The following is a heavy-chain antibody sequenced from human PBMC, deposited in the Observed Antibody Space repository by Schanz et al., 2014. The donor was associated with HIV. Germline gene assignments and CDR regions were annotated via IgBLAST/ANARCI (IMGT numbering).Heavy chain of an antibody. J-gene: IGHJ4*02. Sequence: QVQLVQSGAEVKKPGASVKVSCKASGYTFTSQYMHWVRQAPGQGLEWMGLINPYDGSTSNAQKFQGRVTMTRDTSTSTVYMQLSSLPSDDTAVYYCARGDILTGLYPYYFDSWGQGTLVTVSS. CDR2: INPYDGST. CDR3: ARGDILTGLYPYYFDS. D-gene: IGHD3-9*01. V-gene: IGHV1-46*01. CDR1: GYTFTSQY.